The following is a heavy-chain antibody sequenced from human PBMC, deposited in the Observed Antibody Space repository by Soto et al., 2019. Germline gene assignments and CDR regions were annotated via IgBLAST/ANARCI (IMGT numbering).Heavy chain of an antibody. J-gene: IGHJ4*02. CDR3: VKDRSCRYLSGVFYDL. CDR1: GFTFGAFA. CDR2: IAISAADT. D-gene: IGHD2-8*01. Sequence: GGSLRLSCVASGFTFGAFAMTWVRQAPGKGLEWVSSIAISAADTYNPPAVKGRFTTSRDDSKNTLYLQMESLRAEDTAVYYCVKDRSCRYLSGVFYDLWGPGIVVPVSA. V-gene: IGHV3-23*01.